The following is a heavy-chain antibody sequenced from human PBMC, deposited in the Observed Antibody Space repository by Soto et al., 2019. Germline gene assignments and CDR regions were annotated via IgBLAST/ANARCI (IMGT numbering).Heavy chain of an antibody. CDR2: NSYDGSNK. Sequence: GGSLRLSCAASGFSFSSFGMHWVRQAPGKGLEWVAFNSYDGSNKYYADSVKGRFTISRDSSKKTLYLQMNSLRAEDTAVYYCATRAYYYDSSGYFDYWGQGTLVTVSS. CDR1: GFSFSSFG. D-gene: IGHD3-22*01. J-gene: IGHJ4*02. V-gene: IGHV3-30*03. CDR3: ATRAYYYDSSGYFDY.